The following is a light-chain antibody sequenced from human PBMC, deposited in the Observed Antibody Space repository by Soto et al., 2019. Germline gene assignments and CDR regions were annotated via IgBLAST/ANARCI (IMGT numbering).Light chain of an antibody. CDR2: GLS. CDR3: QAYGSSSRT. CDR1: QTVTSGY. V-gene: IGKV3-20*01. J-gene: IGKJ1*01. Sequence: EPVLTQSPDTLSLSPGERATLSCRASQTVTSGYLAWYQQKPGQAPRLLIYGLSTGSTGIPDRVSGSGSGTDFPLTISRLELEDFVLYFCQAYGSSSRTLRQGTKVDLK.